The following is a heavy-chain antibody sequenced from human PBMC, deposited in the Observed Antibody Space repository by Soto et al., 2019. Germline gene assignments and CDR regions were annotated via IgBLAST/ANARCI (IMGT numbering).Heavy chain of an antibody. CDR2: IIPIFGTA. CDR3: ARGAYSSSWGLNYYYYYGMDV. J-gene: IGHJ6*02. V-gene: IGHV1-69*13. Sequence: SVKVSCKAFGGTFSSYAISWVRQAPGQGLEWMGGIIPIFGTANYAQKFQGRVTITADVSTSTAYMELSSLRSEDTAVYYCARGAYSSSWGLNYYYYYGMDVWGQGTTVTVSS. CDR1: GGTFSSYA. D-gene: IGHD6-13*01.